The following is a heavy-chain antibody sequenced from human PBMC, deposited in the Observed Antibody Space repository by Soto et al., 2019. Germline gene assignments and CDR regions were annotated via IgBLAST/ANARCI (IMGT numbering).Heavy chain of an antibody. Sequence: EEQLVESGGGLVQPGGSLKLSCVVSQISFSSYWMTWVRQAPGKGLECVANINQDGSEKYYEDSVKGRFTISRDNTKNSLYLQVNRLRAGDTGVYYCAPDLIWRNYWGHGGLVAVSS. CDR1: QISFSSYW. J-gene: IGHJ4*01. CDR3: APDLIWRNY. CDR2: INQDGSEK. D-gene: IGHD3-16*01. V-gene: IGHV3-7*01.